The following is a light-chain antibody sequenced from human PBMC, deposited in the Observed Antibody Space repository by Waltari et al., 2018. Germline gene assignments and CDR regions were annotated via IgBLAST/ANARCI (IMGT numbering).Light chain of an antibody. V-gene: IGLV2-11*01. CDR3: CAYAGTDTWV. CDR1: GSDVGSYDY. CDR2: DVY. Sequence: HSALTQPRSVSGSPGQSVTISSSGTGSDVGSYDYITWFQQHPGKAPTLIIYDVYKRPSGVPARLSGSKSGNTASLTISGLQAEDEAEYYCCAYAGTDTWVFGGGTKLTVL. J-gene: IGLJ3*02.